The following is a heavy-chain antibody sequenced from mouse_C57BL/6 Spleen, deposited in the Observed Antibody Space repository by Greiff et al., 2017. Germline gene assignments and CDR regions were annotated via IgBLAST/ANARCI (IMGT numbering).Heavy chain of an antibody. Sequence: QVQLKQSGAELVRPGASVKLSCKASGYTFTDYYINWVKQRPGQGLEWIARIYPGSGNTYYNEKFKGKATLTAEKSSSTAYMQLSSLTSEDSAVYFCAREITTVVGPFAYWGQGTLVTVSA. V-gene: IGHV1-76*01. CDR3: AREITTVVGPFAY. CDR1: GYTFTDYY. CDR2: IYPGSGNT. J-gene: IGHJ3*01. D-gene: IGHD1-1*01.